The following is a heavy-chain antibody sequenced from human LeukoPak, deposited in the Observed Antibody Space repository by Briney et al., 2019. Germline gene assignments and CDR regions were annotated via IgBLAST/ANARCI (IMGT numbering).Heavy chain of an antibody. CDR1: GFTFSTYW. D-gene: IGHD3-3*01. CDR3: AKRVVIKSTDYFYYYIHV. Sequence: GGSLRLSCAASGFTFSTYWMSWVRQAPGKGLEWVANIKQDGSEKYYVDSVKGRFTISRDSAKNSLYLQMNSLRAEDTAVYYCAKRVVIKSTDYFYYYIHVWGKGTTVTVSS. CDR2: IKQDGSEK. J-gene: IGHJ6*03. V-gene: IGHV3-7*01.